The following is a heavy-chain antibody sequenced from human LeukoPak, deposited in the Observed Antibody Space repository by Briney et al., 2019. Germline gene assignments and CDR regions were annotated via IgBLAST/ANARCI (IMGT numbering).Heavy chain of an antibody. Sequence: TASETLSLTCIVSGGSISSYYWSWIRQPPGKGLEWIGYIYYTGSTNYNPSLKSRVTISLDTSNNQFSLRLSSVTAADTPVYYCARYDYDWFLDYWGQGTLVTVSS. CDR1: GGSISSYY. V-gene: IGHV4-59*01. D-gene: IGHD3-22*01. CDR2: IYYTGST. J-gene: IGHJ4*02. CDR3: ARYDYDWFLDY.